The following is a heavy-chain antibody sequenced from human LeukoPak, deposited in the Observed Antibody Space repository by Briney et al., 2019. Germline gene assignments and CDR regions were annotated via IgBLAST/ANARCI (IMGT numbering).Heavy chain of an antibody. Sequence: PGGFLRLSCADSGFTFSGHTMIWVRQAPGKGLEWVSYISRDSTYISYADSVKGRFTISRDNAQKSLFLQMNSLRAEDTAIYYCAREFSVIGNFDYWGQGTLVAVSS. D-gene: IGHD3-22*01. CDR2: ISRDSTYI. CDR3: AREFSVIGNFDY. V-gene: IGHV3-21*01. CDR1: GFTFSGHT. J-gene: IGHJ4*02.